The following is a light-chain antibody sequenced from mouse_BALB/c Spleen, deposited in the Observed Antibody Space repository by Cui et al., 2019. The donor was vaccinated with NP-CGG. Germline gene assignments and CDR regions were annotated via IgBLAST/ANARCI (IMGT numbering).Light chain of an antibody. J-gene: IGLJ1*01. CDR2: GTN. V-gene: IGLV1*01. CDR1: TGAVTTSNY. Sequence: QAVVTQESALTTSPGETVTLTCSSSTGAVTTSNYANWVQEKPDHLFTGLIGGTNNRVPGVPARFSGSLIGDKAALTITGAQTEDEAIYFCALWYSNHWVFGGGTILTVL. CDR3: ALWYSNHWV.